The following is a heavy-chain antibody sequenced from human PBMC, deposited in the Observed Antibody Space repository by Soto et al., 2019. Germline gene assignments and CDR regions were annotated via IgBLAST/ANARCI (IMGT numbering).Heavy chain of an antibody. CDR2: IIPVFQTA. D-gene: IGHD3-22*01. CDR3: ARGGSGYTWFNEF. CDR1: GGLFSSYP. V-gene: IGHV1-69*01. J-gene: IGHJ4*02. Sequence: QEQLVQSGAEVKKPGSSVKVSCKASGGLFSSYPISWVRQVPGQVLEWMGGIIPVFQTAYYTQRFQGRVTITADESTNTAYMELSSLRSEDTAIYYCARGGSGYTWFNEFWGQGTRVTVSS.